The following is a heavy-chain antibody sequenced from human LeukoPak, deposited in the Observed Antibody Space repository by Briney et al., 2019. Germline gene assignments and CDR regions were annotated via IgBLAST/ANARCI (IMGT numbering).Heavy chain of an antibody. Sequence: GGSLRLSCAASGFTFTDYYMSWIRQAPGKGLEWVSYISSSGTVIYYGDSVKGRFTISRDNAKNSLYLQMNSLRAEDTAVYYCARADSSSWYESTYYFDYWGQGTLVTVSS. V-gene: IGHV3-11*01. D-gene: IGHD6-13*01. CDR2: ISSSGTVI. CDR1: GFTFTDYY. J-gene: IGHJ4*02. CDR3: ARADSSSWYESTYYFDY.